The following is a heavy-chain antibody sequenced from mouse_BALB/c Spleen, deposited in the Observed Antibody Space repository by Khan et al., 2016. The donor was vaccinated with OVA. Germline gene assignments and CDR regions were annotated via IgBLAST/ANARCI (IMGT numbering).Heavy chain of an antibody. D-gene: IGHD1-1*01. V-gene: IGHV3-2*02. J-gene: IGHJ2*01. Sequence: EVQLVETGPGLVKPSQSLSLTCTVTGYSITSNYAWNWIRQFPGNKLEWMGHISYSDSTSYNPSLKSRISITRDTSQNQFFLQLNSVTTEDTATYYCARGNYYGYYFNYWGQGTTLTVSS. CDR2: ISYSDST. CDR1: GYSITSNYA. CDR3: ARGNYYGYYFNY.